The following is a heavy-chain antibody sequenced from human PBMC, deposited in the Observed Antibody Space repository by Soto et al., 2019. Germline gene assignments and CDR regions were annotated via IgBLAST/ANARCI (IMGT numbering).Heavy chain of an antibody. J-gene: IGHJ6*02. CDR2: ISYTGRT. CDR1: GDSVASGSYY. Sequence: SETLSLTCIVSGDSVASGSYYWTWLRQPPGKGLEWIGYISYTGRTKYNPSLQSRVTISVDTSKNDFSLNLSSVTAADTAVYFCAREWGLLPYYVMNVWGHGTAVTVSS. CDR3: AREWGLLPYYVMNV. V-gene: IGHV4-61*03. D-gene: IGHD7-27*01.